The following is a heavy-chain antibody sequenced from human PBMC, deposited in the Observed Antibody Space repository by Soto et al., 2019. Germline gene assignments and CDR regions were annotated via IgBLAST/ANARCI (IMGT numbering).Heavy chain of an antibody. D-gene: IGHD5-18*01. CDR1: GYIFTNYW. Sequence: EVQLVQSGAEVKKSGESLKISCKGSGYIFTNYWIGWVRQMPGRGLEWMGIIFPGDSDTRYSPSFQGQVTISVDKSISTAYLQWRSLKASDTAIYYCARQNLYVDAGRVAGVDWYFDLWGRGTLVSVSS. J-gene: IGHJ2*01. CDR2: IFPGDSDT. V-gene: IGHV5-51*01. CDR3: ARQNLYVDAGRVAGVDWYFDL.